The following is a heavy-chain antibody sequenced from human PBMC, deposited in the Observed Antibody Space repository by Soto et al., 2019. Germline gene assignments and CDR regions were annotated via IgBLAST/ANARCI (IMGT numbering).Heavy chain of an antibody. Sequence: ASVTVSCQASGYTFTSYDINWVRQATGQGLEWMGWMNPNSGNTGYAQKFQGRVTMTRNTSISTAYMELSSLRSEDTAVYYCATTTVTTFNYMDVWGKGTTVTVSS. CDR3: ATTTVTTFNYMDV. CDR1: GYTFTSYD. CDR2: MNPNSGNT. J-gene: IGHJ6*03. D-gene: IGHD4-17*01. V-gene: IGHV1-8*01.